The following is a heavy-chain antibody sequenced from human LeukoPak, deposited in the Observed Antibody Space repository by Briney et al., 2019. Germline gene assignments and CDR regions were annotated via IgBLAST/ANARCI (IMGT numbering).Heavy chain of an antibody. D-gene: IGHD5-18*01. V-gene: IGHV4-38-2*02. CDR2: IYHSGST. CDR1: GYSISSGYY. CDR3: ARDSYGSNWFDP. J-gene: IGHJ5*02. Sequence: SETLSLTCTVSGYSISSGYYWGWIRQPPGKWLEWIGSIYHSGSTYYNPSLKSRVTISVDTSKNQFSLKLSSVTAADTAVYYCARDSYGSNWFDPWGQGTLVTVSS.